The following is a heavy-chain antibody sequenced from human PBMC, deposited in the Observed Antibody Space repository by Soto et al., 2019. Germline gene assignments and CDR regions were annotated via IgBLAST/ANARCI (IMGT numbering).Heavy chain of an antibody. D-gene: IGHD6-13*01. J-gene: IGHJ4*02. Sequence: QVQLVESGGGVVQPGRSLRLSCAASGFTFSSYGMHWVRQAPGKGLEWVAVISYDGSNKYYADSVKGRFTISRDNSKNTLYLQMNSLRAEDTAVYYCAKEGSIAAAGTCFDYWGQGTLVTVSS. CDR1: GFTFSSYG. V-gene: IGHV3-30*18. CDR3: AKEGSIAAAGTCFDY. CDR2: ISYDGSNK.